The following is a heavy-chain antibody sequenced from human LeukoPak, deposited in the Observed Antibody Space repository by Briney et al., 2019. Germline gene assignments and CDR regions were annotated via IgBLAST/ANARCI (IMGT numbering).Heavy chain of an antibody. CDR1: GFTFSSRDW. CDR2: IKQDGSEK. J-gene: IGHJ4*02. V-gene: IGHV3-7*03. Sequence: GGSLRLSCVASGFTFSSRDWMTWVRQAPGKGLEWVANIKQDGSEKNYVDSVKGRFTISRDNAKNSVDLQMNSLRVEDTAVYYCAISGGYWAWAHWGQGTLVTVSS. CDR3: AISGGYWAWAH. D-gene: IGHD1-26*01.